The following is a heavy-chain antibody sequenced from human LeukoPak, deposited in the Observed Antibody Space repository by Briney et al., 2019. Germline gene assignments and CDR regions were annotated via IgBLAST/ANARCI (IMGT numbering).Heavy chain of an antibody. CDR2: IYHSGNT. D-gene: IGHD1-26*01. CDR1: SYSISSGYY. V-gene: IGHV4-38-2*02. CDR3: VRGAPGIVGATLFDY. J-gene: IGHJ4*02. Sequence: SETVSLTCTVSSYSISSGYYWGWIRQPPGEGLEWIGSIYHSGNTKYTPSVKSRLTISVDKSQHHLSLKQRSVTDADMAVYLWVRGAPGIVGATLFDYWGEGTLVTVPS.